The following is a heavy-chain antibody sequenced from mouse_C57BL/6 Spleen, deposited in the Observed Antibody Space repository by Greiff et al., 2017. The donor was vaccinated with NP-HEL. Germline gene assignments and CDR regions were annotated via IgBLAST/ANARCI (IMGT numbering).Heavy chain of an antibody. CDR3: ARGATVVATLDYYAMDY. D-gene: IGHD1-1*01. CDR1: GYTFTDYN. V-gene: IGHV1-22*01. Sequence: VQLQQSGPELVKPGASVKMSCKASGYTFTDYNMHWVKQSHGKSLEWIGYINPNNGGTSYNQKFKGKATLTVNKSSSTAYMELRSLTSEDSAVYYCARGATVVATLDYYAMDYWGQGTSVTVSS. J-gene: IGHJ4*01. CDR2: INPNNGGT.